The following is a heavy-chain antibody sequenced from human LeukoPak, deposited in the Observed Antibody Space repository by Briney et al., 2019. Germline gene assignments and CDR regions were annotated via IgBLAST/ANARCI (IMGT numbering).Heavy chain of an antibody. CDR3: AREGGGNFDY. D-gene: IGHD3-16*01. CDR2: IYYSGST. V-gene: IGHV4-59*01. J-gene: IGHJ4*02. CDR1: GGPISSYY. Sequence: SETLSLTCTVSGGPISSYYWSWIRQPPGKGLEWIGYIYYSGSTNYNPSLKSRVTISVDTSKNQFSLKLSSVTAADTAVYYCAREGGGNFDYWGQGTLVTVSS.